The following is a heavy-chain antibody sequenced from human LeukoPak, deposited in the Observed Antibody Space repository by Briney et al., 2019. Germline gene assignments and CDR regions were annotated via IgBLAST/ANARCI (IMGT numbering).Heavy chain of an antibody. J-gene: IGHJ4*02. CDR3: ARDWTGTTDMDDY. V-gene: IGHV3-30-3*01. CDR2: ISYDGSNK. Sequence: GGSLRLSCAASGFTFSSYAMHWVRQAPGKGLEWVAVISYDGSNKYYADSEKGRFTISRDNSKNTLYLQMNSLRAEDTAVYYCARDWTGTTDMDDYWGQGTLVTVSS. D-gene: IGHD1-7*01. CDR1: GFTFSSYA.